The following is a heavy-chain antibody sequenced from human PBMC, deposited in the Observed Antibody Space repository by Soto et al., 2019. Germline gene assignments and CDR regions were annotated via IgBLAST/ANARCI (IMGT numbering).Heavy chain of an antibody. D-gene: IGHD2-8*01. CDR1: GGSISSYY. CDR3: AVGMEYCTNGVCYLDYYGMDV. J-gene: IGHJ6*02. Sequence: PSETLSLTCTVSGGSISSYYWSWIRQPPGKGLEWIGYIYYSGSTNYNPSLKSRVTISVDTSKNQFSLKLSSVTAADTAVYYCAVGMEYCTNGVCYLDYYGMDVWGQGTTVTVSS. V-gene: IGHV4-59*01. CDR2: IYYSGST.